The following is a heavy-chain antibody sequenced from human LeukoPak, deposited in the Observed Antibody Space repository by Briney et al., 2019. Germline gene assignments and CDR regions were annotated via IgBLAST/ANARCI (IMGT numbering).Heavy chain of an antibody. V-gene: IGHV4-61*08. D-gene: IGHD3/OR15-3a*01. CDR3: ARRADLNWYFDL. CDR2: IYYSGST. Sequence: PSETLSLTCTVSGVSVSSGDYYWSWIRQPPGKGLEWIGYIYYSGSTNYNPSLKSRVTISVDTSKNQFSLKLSSVTAADTAVYYCARRADLNWYFDLWGRGTLVTVSS. CDR1: GVSVSSGDYY. J-gene: IGHJ2*01.